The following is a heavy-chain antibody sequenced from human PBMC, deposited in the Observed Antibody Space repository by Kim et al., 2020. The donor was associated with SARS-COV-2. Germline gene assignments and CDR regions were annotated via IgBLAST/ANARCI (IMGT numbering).Heavy chain of an antibody. J-gene: IGHJ6*02. CDR2: IYSGGST. CDR1: GFTVSSNY. D-gene: IGHD3-10*01. CDR3: ARENYYGSGRPLNYYGMDV. V-gene: IGHV3-66*01. Sequence: GGSLRLSCAASGFTVSSNYMSWVRQAPGKGLEWVSVIYSGGSTYYADSVKGRFTISRDNSKNTLYLQMNSLRAEDTAVYYCARENYYGSGRPLNYYGMDVWGQGTTVTVSS.